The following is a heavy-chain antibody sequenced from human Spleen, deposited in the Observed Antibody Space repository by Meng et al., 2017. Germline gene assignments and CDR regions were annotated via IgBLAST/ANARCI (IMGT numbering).Heavy chain of an antibody. CDR3: TKNDFYCLGY. Sequence: QVQLQESGPGLVKPSGTLSLTCAVSGASISSDNWWSWVRQPPGKGLEWIGEIYHSGSTNYNPSLKSRITISVDKPQNQFSLTLSSVTAADTAVYYCTKNDFYCLGYWGQGTLVTVSS. V-gene: IGHV4-4*02. D-gene: IGHD2-21*01. J-gene: IGHJ4*02. CDR1: GASISSDNW. CDR2: IYHSGST.